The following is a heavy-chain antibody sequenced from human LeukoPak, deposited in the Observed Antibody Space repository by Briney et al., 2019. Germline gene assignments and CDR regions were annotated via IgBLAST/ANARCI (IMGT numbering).Heavy chain of an antibody. Sequence: SEALSLTCTVSGGSISSGDYYWSWIRQPPGKGLEWIGYIYYSGSTYYNPSLKSRVTISVDTSKNQFSLRLSSVTAADTAVYYCARDPIYGENWFDPWGQGTLVTVSS. CDR3: ARDPIYGENWFDP. D-gene: IGHD4-17*01. V-gene: IGHV4-30-4*01. CDR2: IYYSGST. CDR1: GGSISSGDYY. J-gene: IGHJ5*02.